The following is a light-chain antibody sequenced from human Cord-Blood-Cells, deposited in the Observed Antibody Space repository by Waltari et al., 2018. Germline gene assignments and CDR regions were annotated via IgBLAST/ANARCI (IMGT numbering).Light chain of an antibody. CDR2: DAS. Sequence: EIVLTQSPATLSLSPGERATLSCRASQSVSSYLAWYQQKPGQAPRLLIYDASNRATGFPARYGGSESVTDFTLTIRSLDPEDCAGCFCQQRGNWPFTFGPGTKVGVK. CDR1: QSVSSY. V-gene: IGKV3-11*01. J-gene: IGKJ3*01. CDR3: QQRGNWPFT.